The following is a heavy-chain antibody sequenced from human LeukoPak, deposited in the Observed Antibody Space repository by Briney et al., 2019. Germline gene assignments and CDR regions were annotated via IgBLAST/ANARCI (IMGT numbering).Heavy chain of an antibody. V-gene: IGHV1-18*01. J-gene: IGHJ4*02. CDR1: GYTFSSYG. Sequence: ASVTVSCKASGYTFSSYGLSWVRQAPGQGLEWMGWISPYNGNTEYGQKVQGRVTMTTDRPTTTAFMELRGLRSDDTAIYYCARTWIQLFTPDFDLWGQGTLVTVSS. D-gene: IGHD5-18*01. CDR2: ISPYNGNT. CDR3: ARTWIQLFTPDFDL.